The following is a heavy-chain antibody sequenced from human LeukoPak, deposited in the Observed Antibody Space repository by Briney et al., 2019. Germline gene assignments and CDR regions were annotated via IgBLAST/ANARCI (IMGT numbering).Heavy chain of an antibody. V-gene: IGHV4-59*08. D-gene: IGHD3-22*01. J-gene: IGHJ4*02. Sequence: PSETLSLTCTVSGGSINSYYWSWIRQPPGKGLEWIGYIHYSGSTNYNPSLKSGVTISVDTSKNQFSLKLSSVTAADTAVYYCAGSSIRSSGYYYADYWGQGTLVTVSS. CDR1: GGSINSYY. CDR2: IHYSGST. CDR3: AGSSIRSSGYYYADY.